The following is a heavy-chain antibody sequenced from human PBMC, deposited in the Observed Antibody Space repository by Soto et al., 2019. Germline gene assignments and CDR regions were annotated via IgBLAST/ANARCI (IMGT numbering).Heavy chain of an antibody. CDR1: GFTFSSYA. Sequence: GGSLRLSCAASGFTFSSYAMHWVRQAPGKGLEWVAVISYAGSNKYYADSVKGRFTISRDNSKNTLYLQMNSLRAEDTAVYYCARMTTVTRRFGDYWGQGTRVTVSS. CDR2: ISYAGSNK. D-gene: IGHD4-17*01. V-gene: IGHV3-30-3*01. CDR3: ARMTTVTRRFGDY. J-gene: IGHJ4*02.